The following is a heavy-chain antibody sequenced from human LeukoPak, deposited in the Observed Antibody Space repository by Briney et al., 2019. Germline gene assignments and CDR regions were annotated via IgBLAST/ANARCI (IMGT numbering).Heavy chain of an antibody. CDR1: GYSFTSYW. J-gene: IGHJ4*02. CDR2: IYPGDSDT. V-gene: IGHV5-51*01. D-gene: IGHD6-13*01. CDR3: ARLGGGIAAAGTLLGFDY. Sequence: GESLKISCKASGYSFTSYWIGWVRQMPGKGLELMGIIYPGDSDTRYTPSFQGQVTISADKSISTAYLQWSSLKASDTAMYYCARLGGGIAAAGTLLGFDYWGQGTLVTVSS.